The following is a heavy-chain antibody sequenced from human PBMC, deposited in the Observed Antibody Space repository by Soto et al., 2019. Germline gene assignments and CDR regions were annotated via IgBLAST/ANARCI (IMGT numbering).Heavy chain of an antibody. CDR3: ARYKSNYYYGMDV. V-gene: IGHV4-59*01. Sequence: QVQLQESGPGLVKPSETLSLTCTVSGGSISSYYWSWIRQPPGKGLEWIGYIYYSGITNYNPSLKSRVTISVDTSQNQFSLKLSSVTAADTAVYYCARYKSNYYYGMDVWGQWTTVTVSS. J-gene: IGHJ6*02. CDR2: IYYSGIT. CDR1: GGSISSYY. D-gene: IGHD1-20*01.